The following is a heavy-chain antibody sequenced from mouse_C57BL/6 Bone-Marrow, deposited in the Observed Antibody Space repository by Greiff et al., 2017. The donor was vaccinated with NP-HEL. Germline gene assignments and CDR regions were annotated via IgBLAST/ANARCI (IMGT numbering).Heavy chain of an antibody. Sequence: EVKVVESGAELVRPGASVKLSCTASGFNIKDYYMHWVKQRPEQGLEWIGRIDPEDGDTEYAPKFPGKATMTADTSSNTAYLQLSSLTSEDTAVYYFTTFPITTVVATDFDYWGQGTTLTVSS. V-gene: IGHV14-1*01. CDR2: IDPEDGDT. D-gene: IGHD1-1*01. J-gene: IGHJ2*01. CDR3: TTFPITTVVATDFDY. CDR1: GFNIKDYY.